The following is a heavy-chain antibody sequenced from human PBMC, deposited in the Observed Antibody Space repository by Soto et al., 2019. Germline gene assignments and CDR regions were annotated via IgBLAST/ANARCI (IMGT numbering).Heavy chain of an antibody. V-gene: IGHV3-30-3*01. CDR2: ISSDGTNK. D-gene: IGHD1-26*01. CDR1: RFTFSTSP. Sequence: QVQLVESGGGVVQPGRSLRLSCAASRFTFSTSPMHWVRQAPGKGLEWVAFISSDGTNKYYADSVKGRFTISRDNSKSTLFLQMNSLRPADTAVFYCATALGGAAMYWGQGTLVTVSS. CDR3: ATALGGAAMY. J-gene: IGHJ4*02.